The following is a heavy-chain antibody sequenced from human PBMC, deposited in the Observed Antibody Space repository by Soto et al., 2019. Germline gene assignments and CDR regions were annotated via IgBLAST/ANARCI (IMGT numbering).Heavy chain of an antibody. J-gene: IGHJ5*02. V-gene: IGHV1-18*01. D-gene: IGHD3-10*01. CDR3: ARDFPMVRGGHSWFDP. Sequence: QVQLVQSGAEVKEPGASVKVSCKASGYTFTSYGISWVRQAPGQGLEWMGWISAYNGNTNYAQKLQGRVTMTTDTSTSTAYRELRSLRSDDTAVYYCARDFPMVRGGHSWFDPWGQGTLVTVSS. CDR2: ISAYNGNT. CDR1: GYTFTSYG.